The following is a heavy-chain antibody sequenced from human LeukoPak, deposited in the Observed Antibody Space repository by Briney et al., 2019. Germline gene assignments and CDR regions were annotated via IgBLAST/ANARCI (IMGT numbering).Heavy chain of an antibody. CDR3: ARQNPCGSGSYYGYYDYYRDV. D-gene: IGHD3-10*01. Sequence: WETLSLTCAVSGSTFSGSNYYWGRIRQPPGQGLEWIGNIYSSGSTYYNASLQSRAIISINTSKNQFLPKLSSVTAADTVLYYCARQNPCGSGSYYGYYDYYRDVWGKRTTVTIS. CDR1: GSTFSGSNYY. CDR2: IYSSGST. V-gene: IGHV4-39*01. J-gene: IGHJ6*03.